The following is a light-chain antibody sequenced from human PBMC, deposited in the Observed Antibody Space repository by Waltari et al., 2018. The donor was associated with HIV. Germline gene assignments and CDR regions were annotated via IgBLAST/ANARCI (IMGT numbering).Light chain of an antibody. Sequence: QSVLTQPPSVSGAPGQRVTFSCPGSSPTIGAGYDVHWYQQIPGTAPKLLIYGNNNRPSGVPDRFSGSKSGTSASLAITGLQAEDEADYYCQSYDSSLSGSWVFGGGTKLTVL. J-gene: IGLJ3*02. V-gene: IGLV1-40*01. CDR1: SPTIGAGYD. CDR3: QSYDSSLSGSWV. CDR2: GNN.